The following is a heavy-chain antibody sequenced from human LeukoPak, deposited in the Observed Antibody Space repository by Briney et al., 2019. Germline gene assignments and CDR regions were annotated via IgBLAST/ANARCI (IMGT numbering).Heavy chain of an antibody. CDR3: ARDVAGYCSGGSCPSGY. CDR1: GFAFNTYA. Sequence: GGSLRLSCAASGFAFNTYAMHWVRQAPGQGLEWVALIWHDGSHKFYSNSVRGQFTISRDNSKNTVSLQMNNLRPEDTAVYYCARDVAGYCSGGSCPSGYWGQGTLVTVSS. CDR2: IWHDGSHK. D-gene: IGHD2-15*01. V-gene: IGHV3-33*01. J-gene: IGHJ4*02.